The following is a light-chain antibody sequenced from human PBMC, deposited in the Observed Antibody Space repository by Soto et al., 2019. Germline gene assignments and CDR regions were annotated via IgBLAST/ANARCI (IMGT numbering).Light chain of an antibody. CDR2: DVS. J-gene: IGLJ2*01. CDR3: SSYAGSNSVV. Sequence: QSALTQPASVSGSPGQSITISCTGTSSDVGSYNLVSWYLHHPGKGPKLMIYDVSTRPSGVPDRFSGSKSGNTASLTISGLQAEDEADYYCSSYAGSNSVVFGGGTKVTVL. CDR1: SSDVGSYNL. V-gene: IGLV2-23*02.